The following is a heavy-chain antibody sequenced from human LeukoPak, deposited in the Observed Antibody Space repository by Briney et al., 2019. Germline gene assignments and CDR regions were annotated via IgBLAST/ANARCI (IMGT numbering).Heavy chain of an antibody. J-gene: IGHJ2*01. CDR2: IYSGGDT. CDR3: ARVRIYDDYVYWYFDL. Sequence: PGGSLRLSCAASGFTVSNNYMSWVRQAPGKGLEWVSVIYSGGDTNYAEYVKGRFTISRNNFKNTLYLQMNSLRAEDTAIYYCARVRIYDDYVYWYFDLWGRGTLITVSS. CDR1: GFTVSNNY. V-gene: IGHV3-53*01. D-gene: IGHD4-17*01.